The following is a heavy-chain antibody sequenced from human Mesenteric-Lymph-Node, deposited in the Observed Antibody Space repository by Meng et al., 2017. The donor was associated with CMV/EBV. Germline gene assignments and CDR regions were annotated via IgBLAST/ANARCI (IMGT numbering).Heavy chain of an antibody. D-gene: IGHD1-26*01. CDR2: ICRGETT. CDR1: GFSVGVGH. V-gene: IGHV3-53*05. CDR3: AKDWYPSGGYRTHNYHYNGMDV. J-gene: IGHJ6*02. Sequence: GESLKISCTASGFSVGVGHMNWVRQAPGKGLEWVSVICRGETTHYADSVKGRFIISRDNAKNSLYLQMNSVRAEDTALYYCAKDWYPSGGYRTHNYHYNGMDVWGQGTTVTVS.